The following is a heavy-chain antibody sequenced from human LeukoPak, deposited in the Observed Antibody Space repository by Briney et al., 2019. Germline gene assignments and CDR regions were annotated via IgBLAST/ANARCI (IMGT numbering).Heavy chain of an antibody. CDR1: GFTFSRNW. CDR3: ARDPEGRYFDY. CDR2: INSDGSIT. D-gene: IGHD1-14*01. V-gene: IGHV3-74*01. J-gene: IGHJ4*02. Sequence: QSGGSLRLSCAASGFTFSRNWMHWVRQAPGKGLVWVSRINSDGSITNYADSVKGRFTISRDNAKNTLYLQMSSLRAEDTAVYYCARDPEGRYFDYWGQGTLVTVSS.